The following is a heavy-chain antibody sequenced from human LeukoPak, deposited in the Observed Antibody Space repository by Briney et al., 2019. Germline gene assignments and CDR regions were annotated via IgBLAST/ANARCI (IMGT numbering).Heavy chain of an antibody. D-gene: IGHD6-19*01. CDR1: GYTFTDYG. CDR3: ARDKGAWFYYYMDV. CDR2: IGTYNGHT. Sequence: ASVKVSCKASGYTFTDYGVTWVRQAPGQGLEWVGWIGTYNGHTKYAQNLQGRVTMTTDTSTSTAYMELRSLRYDDTAVYYCARDKGAWFYYYMDVWGKGTTVTVSS. J-gene: IGHJ6*03. V-gene: IGHV1-18*01.